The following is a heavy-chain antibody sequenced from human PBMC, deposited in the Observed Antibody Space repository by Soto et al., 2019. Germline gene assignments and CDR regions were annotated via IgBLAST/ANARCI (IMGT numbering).Heavy chain of an antibody. Sequence: WIRRPPGKGLEWVGRIKSKTGGGTTDYAAPVKGRFTISRDDSKNTLYLQMNSLKTEDTAVYYCTTDYLTGPAEGYWGQGTLVTVSS. J-gene: IGHJ4*02. V-gene: IGHV3-15*01. CDR2: IKSKTGGGTT. CDR3: TTDYLTGPAEGY. D-gene: IGHD3-9*01.